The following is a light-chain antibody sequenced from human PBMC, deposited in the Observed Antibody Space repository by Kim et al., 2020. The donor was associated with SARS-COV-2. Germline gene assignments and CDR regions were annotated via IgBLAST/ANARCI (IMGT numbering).Light chain of an antibody. J-gene: IGKJ1*01. CDR3: QQYNSYWT. CDR1: QSIKNW. Sequence: LSASIGDRVTITCRASQSIKNWLAWYQQKPGKAPKVLIYDASSLESGVPSRFSGSGSGTDFTLTISSLQAEDFATYYCQQYNSYWTFGQGTKVE. V-gene: IGKV1-5*01. CDR2: DAS.